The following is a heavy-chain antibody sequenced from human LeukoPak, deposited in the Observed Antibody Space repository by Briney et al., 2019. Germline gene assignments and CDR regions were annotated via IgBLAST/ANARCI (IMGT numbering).Heavy chain of an antibody. Sequence: GGSLRLSCAPAAFTFSSYAIGWVRQAPGSGLEWVSAISGRVGRTFYADSVKGRFAIARDNSKNRLYLQKNSLRGEGRAVYYCAKDRIAAPGITSDDGGQGTRVTVA. CDR2: ISGRVGRT. V-gene: IGHV3-23*01. D-gene: IGHD6-6*01. J-gene: IGHJ4*02. CDR1: AFTFSSYA. CDR3: AKDRIAAPGITSDD.